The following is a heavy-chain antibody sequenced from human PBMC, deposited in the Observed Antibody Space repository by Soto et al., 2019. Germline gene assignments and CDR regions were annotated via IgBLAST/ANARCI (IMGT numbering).Heavy chain of an antibody. Sequence: PGGSLRLSCAASGFTFTNYLMTWVRQAPGKGLEWVSSIDKSGGGTYYADSVKGRFTISRDNSKNTLYLQMNGLRAEDTALYYCAKDTYSRSWDFWGQGTLVTVSS. CDR1: GFTFTNYL. J-gene: IGHJ4*02. CDR3: AKDTYSRSWDF. D-gene: IGHD5-12*01. V-gene: IGHV3-23*05. CDR2: IDKSGGGT.